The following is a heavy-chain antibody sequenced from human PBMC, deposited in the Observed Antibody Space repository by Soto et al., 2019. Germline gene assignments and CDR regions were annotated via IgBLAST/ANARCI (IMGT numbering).Heavy chain of an antibody. V-gene: IGHV1-3*01. J-gene: IGHJ6*02. CDR3: AIPVCGYDWYYHYGMDF. CDR1: GYTFTSYA. Sequence: ASVKVSCKASGYTFTSYAMHWVRQAPGQRLEWMGWINAGNGNTKYSQKFQGRVTITRDTSARTAHMELSSLRSEDTAVYYCAIPVCGYDWYYHYGMDFWGQGTTVTVSS. D-gene: IGHD5-12*01. CDR2: INAGNGNT.